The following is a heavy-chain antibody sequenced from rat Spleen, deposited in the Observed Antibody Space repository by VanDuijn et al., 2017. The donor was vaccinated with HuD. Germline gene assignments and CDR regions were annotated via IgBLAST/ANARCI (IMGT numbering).Heavy chain of an antibody. V-gene: IGHV5-25*01. CDR3: ARAGYLRDWYFDF. CDR2: ISTSGGST. CDR1: GFTFSDYY. D-gene: IGHD2-2*01. Sequence: EVQLVESGGGLVQPGRSLKLSCAASGFTFSDYYMAWVRQAPKKGLEWVASISTSGGSTYYRDSVRGRFIISRDDAKSTLYLQMDSLRSADTATYYCARAGYLRDWYFDFWGPGTMVTVSS. J-gene: IGHJ1*01.